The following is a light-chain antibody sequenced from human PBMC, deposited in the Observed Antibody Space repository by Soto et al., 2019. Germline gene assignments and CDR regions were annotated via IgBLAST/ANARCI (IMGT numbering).Light chain of an antibody. J-gene: IGKJ1*01. CDR2: GAS. V-gene: IGKV3-20*01. CDR1: ETIVNNY. Sequence: DIVLTQSPGTLSSSPGERATLSCRASETIVNNYLAWYQQKPGQAPRLLIYGASSRATGIPDRFSGSGSGTDFTLTISRLEPVDFAVYYCQQYDTSPATFCQGTKVDIK. CDR3: QQYDTSPAT.